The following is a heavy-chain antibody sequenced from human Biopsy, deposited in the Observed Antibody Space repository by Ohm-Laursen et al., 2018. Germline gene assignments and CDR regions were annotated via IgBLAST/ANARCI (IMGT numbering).Heavy chain of an antibody. CDR2: SIPLFGKT. D-gene: IGHD2-15*01. CDR1: GGNFDTYP. J-gene: IGHJ4*02. Sequence: SVKVSCKASGGNFDTYPINWVRQAPGKGLELMGGSIPLFGKTNYEEKFQGRVTITADRSTRTAYIELRGLRSEDTAVYFCARAGLSCCPYVVPRHFDYWGQGTLITVSS. V-gene: IGHV1-69*06. CDR3: ARAGLSCCPYVVPRHFDY.